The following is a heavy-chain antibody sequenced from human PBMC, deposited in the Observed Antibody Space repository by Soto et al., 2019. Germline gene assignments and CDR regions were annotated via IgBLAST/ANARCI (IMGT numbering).Heavy chain of an antibody. D-gene: IGHD6-6*01. J-gene: IGHJ6*02. Sequence: GVSLRLSCAASGFTFDDYTMHWVRQAPGKGLEWVSLISWDGGSTYYADSVKGRFTISRDNSKNSLYLQMNSLRTEDTALYYCAKDLGAARQEKIYYYYGMDVWGQGTTVTVSS. CDR2: ISWDGGST. V-gene: IGHV3-43*01. CDR1: GFTFDDYT. CDR3: AKDLGAARQEKIYYYYGMDV.